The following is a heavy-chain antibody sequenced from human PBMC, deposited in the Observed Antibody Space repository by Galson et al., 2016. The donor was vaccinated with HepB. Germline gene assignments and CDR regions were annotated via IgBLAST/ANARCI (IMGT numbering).Heavy chain of an antibody. CDR2: IYSGGST. CDR1: GFTVFNNY. Sequence: LRLSCAASGFTVFNNYMTWVRQAPGKGLEWVSLIYSGGSTHYADSVKGRFTISRDSSKNTLYLQMNNLRAEDTAVYYCARSQISGVVNGPYWGQGTLVTVSS. J-gene: IGHJ4*02. V-gene: IGHV3-66*01. CDR3: ARSQISGVVNGPY. D-gene: IGHD3-3*01.